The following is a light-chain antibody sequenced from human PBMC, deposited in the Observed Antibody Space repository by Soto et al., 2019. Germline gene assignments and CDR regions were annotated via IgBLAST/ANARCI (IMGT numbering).Light chain of an antibody. CDR1: QTVYNGF. J-gene: IGKJ1*01. CDR3: QQYVSSPRT. Sequence: ETVLTQSPCTLSLAPGERAPLSCRASQTVYNGFLAWYQQKPGQAPRLLIYGASSRATGIPDRFSGSGSGTDFTLTISSLEPEDFAVYYCQQYVSSPRTFGQGTKVDI. CDR2: GAS. V-gene: IGKV3-20*01.